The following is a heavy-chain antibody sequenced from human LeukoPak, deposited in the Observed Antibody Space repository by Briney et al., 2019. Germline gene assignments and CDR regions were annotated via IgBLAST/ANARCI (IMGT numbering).Heavy chain of an antibody. Sequence: GGSLRLSCAASGFTFSSYSMNWVRQAPGKGLECVSSISSSSSYIYYADSVKGRFTISRDNAKNSLYLQMNSLRAEDTAVYYCARDGYGGRYFDYWGQGTLVTVSS. CDR3: ARDGYGGRYFDY. D-gene: IGHD4/OR15-4a*01. CDR2: ISSSSSYI. CDR1: GFTFSSYS. J-gene: IGHJ4*02. V-gene: IGHV3-21*01.